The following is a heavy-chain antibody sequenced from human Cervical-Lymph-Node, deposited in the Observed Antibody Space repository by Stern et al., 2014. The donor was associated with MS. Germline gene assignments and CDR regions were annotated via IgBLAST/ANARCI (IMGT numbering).Heavy chain of an antibody. CDR1: GFTFSSYS. Sequence: EVQLVESGGGLVKPGGSLRLSCAASGFTFSSYSMNWVRQAPGKGLEWVSSISSSSSYIYYADSVKGRFTISRDNAKNSLYLQMNSLRAEDTAVYYCARDTYYDFWSGYDFDYWGQGTLVTVSS. V-gene: IGHV3-21*02. D-gene: IGHD3-3*01. J-gene: IGHJ4*02. CDR3: ARDTYYDFWSGYDFDY. CDR2: ISSSSSYI.